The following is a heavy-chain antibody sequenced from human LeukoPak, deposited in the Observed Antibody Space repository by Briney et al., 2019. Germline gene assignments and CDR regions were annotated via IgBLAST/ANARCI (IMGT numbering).Heavy chain of an antibody. Sequence: SSETLSLTCTVSGGSISSSSYYWGWIRQPPGKGLEWIGSIYYSGSTYDNPSLKSRVTISVDTSKNLFSLKVSSVTAADAAVYYCARGRSSSWSSFDYWGQGTLVTVSS. CDR1: GGSISSSSYY. CDR3: ARGRSSSWSSFDY. CDR2: IYYSGST. J-gene: IGHJ4*02. V-gene: IGHV4-39*07. D-gene: IGHD6-13*01.